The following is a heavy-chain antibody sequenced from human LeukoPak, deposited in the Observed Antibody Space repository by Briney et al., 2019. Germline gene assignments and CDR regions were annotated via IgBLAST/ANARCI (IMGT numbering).Heavy chain of an antibody. V-gene: IGHV3-53*01. CDR3: ARVGEGAAKD. D-gene: IGHD1-26*01. J-gene: IGHJ4*02. CDR1: GFTVSSNY. Sequence: GGSLRLSCTASGFTVSSNYMSWVRQAPGKGLEWVSFIYSGGSTYYADSVKGRFTISSDNSKNTLYLQMNSLRVEDTAVYYCARVGEGAAKDWGQGTLVTVSS. CDR2: IYSGGST.